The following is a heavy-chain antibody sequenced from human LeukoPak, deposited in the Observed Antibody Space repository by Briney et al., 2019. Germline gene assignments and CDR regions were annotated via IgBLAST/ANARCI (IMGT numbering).Heavy chain of an antibody. D-gene: IGHD5-18*01. V-gene: IGHV1-24*01. CDR1: GYTLTELS. CDR3: APLKGYSYGWDY. CDR2: FEPEDGET. Sequence: ASVKVSCKVSGYTLTELSMHWVRQAPGKGLEWMGGFEPEDGETIYAQKFQGRVTMTEDTSTDTAYMELSSLRSEDTAVYYCAPLKGYSYGWDYWGQGTLVTVSS. J-gene: IGHJ4*02.